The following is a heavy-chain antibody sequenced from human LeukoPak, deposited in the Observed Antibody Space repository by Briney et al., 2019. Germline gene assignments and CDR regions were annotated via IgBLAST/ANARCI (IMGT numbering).Heavy chain of an antibody. D-gene: IGHD5-18*01. V-gene: IGHV3-30*18. CDR2: ISYDGSNK. CDR3: AKDHRGYSYGRGLNWFDP. Sequence: PGRSLRLSCAASGFTFSSYGMHWVRQAPGKGLEWVAVISYDGSNKYYADSVKGRFTISRDNSKNTLYLQMNSLRAEDTAVYYCAKDHRGYSYGRGLNWFDPWGQGTLVTVSS. CDR1: GFTFSSYG. J-gene: IGHJ5*02.